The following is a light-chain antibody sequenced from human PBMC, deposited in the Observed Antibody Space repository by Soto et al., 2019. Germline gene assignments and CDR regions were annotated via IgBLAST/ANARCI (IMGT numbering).Light chain of an antibody. V-gene: IGKV1-39*01. J-gene: IGKJ5*01. CDR1: QSISSY. Sequence: DLPMTQSPSSLSASVGDRVTITCRASQSISSYLNWYQQKPGKAPKLLIYAASSLQSGVPSRFSGSGSGTDFTLTISSLQPEDFATYYCQQSYSTPRTFGQGARLEMK. CDR2: AAS. CDR3: QQSYSTPRT.